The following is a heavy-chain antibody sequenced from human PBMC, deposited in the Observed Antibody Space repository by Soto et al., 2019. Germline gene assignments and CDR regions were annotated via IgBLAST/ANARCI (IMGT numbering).Heavy chain of an antibody. V-gene: IGHV3-13*04. D-gene: IGHD3-22*01. CDR3: ARSPPGGYHYYYGMDV. CDR2: IGTAGDT. CDR1: GFTFSTYS. J-gene: IGHJ6*02. Sequence: VGSLRLSCAASGFTFSTYSMNWVRQAPGKGLEWVSAIGTAGDTYYPGSVKGRFTISRENAKNSLYLQMNSLRAGDTAVYYCARSPPGGYHYYYGMDVWGQGTTVTVSS.